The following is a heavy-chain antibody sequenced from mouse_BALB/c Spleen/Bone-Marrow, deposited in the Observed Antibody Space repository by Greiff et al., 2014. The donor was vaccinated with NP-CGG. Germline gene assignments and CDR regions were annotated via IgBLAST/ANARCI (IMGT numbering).Heavy chain of an antibody. Sequence: VHLVESGAELVRPGSSVKISCKASGYAFSSYWMNWVKQRPGQGLEWIGQIYPGDGDTNYNGKFKGKATLTADKSSSTAYMQLSGLTSEDSAVYFCARVRNWADYWGQGTTLTVSS. CDR3: ARVRNWADY. D-gene: IGHD4-1*01. CDR1: GYAFSSYW. J-gene: IGHJ2*01. CDR2: IYPGDGDT. V-gene: IGHV1-80*01.